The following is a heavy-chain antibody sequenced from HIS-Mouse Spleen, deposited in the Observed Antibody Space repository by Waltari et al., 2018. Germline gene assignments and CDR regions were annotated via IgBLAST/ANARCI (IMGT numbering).Heavy chain of an antibody. CDR3: ARIYCSSTSCYGGGWFDP. J-gene: IGHJ5*02. V-gene: IGHV1-69*04. Sequence: QVQLVQSGAEVKKPGSSVKVSCKASGGTFSSYAISWVRRALAQGRESMGRIIPILGIANYAQKFQGRVTITADKSTSTAYMELSSLRSEDTAVYYCARIYCSSTSCYGGGWFDPWGQGTLVTVSS. CDR2: IIPILGIA. D-gene: IGHD2-2*01. CDR1: GGTFSSYA.